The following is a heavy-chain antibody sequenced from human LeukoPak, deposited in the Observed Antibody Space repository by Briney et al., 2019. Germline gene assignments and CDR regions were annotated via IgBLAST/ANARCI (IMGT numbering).Heavy chain of an antibody. CDR3: ARDAYCTSASCRRDFDS. J-gene: IGHJ4*02. Sequence: SGGSLRLSCAVSRFTFSSYAISWVRQAPGTGLQWVSAISGSGYNTYYADSVKGRFTISRDNSKSTLYLQMDNLRAEDTAVYYCARDAYCTSASCRRDFDSWGQGTLVTVSS. CDR1: RFTFSSYA. V-gene: IGHV3-23*01. D-gene: IGHD2-2*01. CDR2: ISGSGYNT.